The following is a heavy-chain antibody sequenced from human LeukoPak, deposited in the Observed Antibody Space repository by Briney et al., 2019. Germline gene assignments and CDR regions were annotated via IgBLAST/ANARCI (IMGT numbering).Heavy chain of an antibody. CDR3: AREKAYYSDTTGYYAFDM. D-gene: IGHD3-22*01. CDR2: IIPTFNKL. Sequence: ASVKVSCRASGVSFSTYGINWVRQAPGQGLEWMGWIIPTFNKLNYAQKFQGRVTITADESTTTAFMELSSLRSEDTAVYYCAREKAYYSDTTGYYAFDMWGQGTMVTVSS. J-gene: IGHJ3*02. CDR1: GVSFSTYG. V-gene: IGHV1-69*13.